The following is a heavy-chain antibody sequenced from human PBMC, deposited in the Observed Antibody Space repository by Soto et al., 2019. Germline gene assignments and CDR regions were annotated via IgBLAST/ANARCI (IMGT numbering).Heavy chain of an antibody. D-gene: IGHD6-19*01. J-gene: IGHJ4*02. Sequence: GGSLRLSCAASGFTFSSYAMSWVRQAPGKGLEWVSAISGSGGSTYYADSVKGRFTISRDNSKNTLYLQMNSLRAEDTAVYYCAKDGGQQWLPTPHDYWGQGTLVTVSS. CDR2: ISGSGGST. V-gene: IGHV3-23*01. CDR3: AKDGGQQWLPTPHDY. CDR1: GFTFSSYA.